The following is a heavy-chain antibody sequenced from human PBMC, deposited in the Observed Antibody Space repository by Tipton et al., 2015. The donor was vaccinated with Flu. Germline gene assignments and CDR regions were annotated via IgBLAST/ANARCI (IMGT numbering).Heavy chain of an antibody. J-gene: IGHJ4*02. CDR2: FYTSGST. D-gene: IGHD2-2*02. V-gene: IGHV4-4*07. CDR1: GGSMRSYY. Sequence: TLSLTCTVSGGSMRSYYWSWIRQPAGKGLEWIGRFYTSGSTNYHPSLKSRVTMSVDTSKNQFSLRLTSVTAADTAVYYCATISAVVPFDYWGQGKLVTVSS. CDR3: ATISAVVPFDY.